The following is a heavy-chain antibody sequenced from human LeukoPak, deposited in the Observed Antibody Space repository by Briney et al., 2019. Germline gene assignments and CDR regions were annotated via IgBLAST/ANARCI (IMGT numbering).Heavy chain of an antibody. CDR3: AKVGGYYDSSGYTPYYFDY. CDR1: GFTFSSYA. Sequence: QAGGSLRLSCAASGFTFSSYAMSWVRQAPGKGLEWVSAISGSGGSTYYADSVKGRFTISRDNSKNTLYLQMNSLRAEDTAVYYCAKVGGYYDSSGYTPYYFDYWGQGTLVTVSS. V-gene: IGHV3-23*01. J-gene: IGHJ4*02. CDR2: ISGSGGST. D-gene: IGHD3-22*01.